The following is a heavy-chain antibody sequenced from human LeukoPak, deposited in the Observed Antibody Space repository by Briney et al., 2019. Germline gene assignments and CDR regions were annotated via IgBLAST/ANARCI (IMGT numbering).Heavy chain of an antibody. D-gene: IGHD6-25*01. CDR3: ARDQGGPFYN. CDR1: GDSISIYY. V-gene: IGHV4-59*01. Sequence: SETLSLTCTVPGDSISIYYWSWIRQPPGKGLEWIGYFYYSGSTNYNPSLKSRITMSVDTSKNQISLKLRSVTAADTAVYFCARDQGGPFYNWGQGTLVTVSS. CDR2: FYYSGST. J-gene: IGHJ4*02.